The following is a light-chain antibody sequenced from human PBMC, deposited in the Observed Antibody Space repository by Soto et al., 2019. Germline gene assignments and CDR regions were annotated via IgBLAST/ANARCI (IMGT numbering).Light chain of an antibody. CDR2: VNSDGSH. Sequence: QPVLTQSPSASASLGASVKLTCTLSSGHRSYAIAWHQQQPEKGPRYLMKVNSDGSHSKGDGIPDRFSGSSAGAERYLTISRLQSEDEADYYCQTWGTGTVVFGGGTKLTVL. V-gene: IGLV4-69*01. J-gene: IGLJ3*02. CDR1: SGHRSYA. CDR3: QTWGTGTVV.